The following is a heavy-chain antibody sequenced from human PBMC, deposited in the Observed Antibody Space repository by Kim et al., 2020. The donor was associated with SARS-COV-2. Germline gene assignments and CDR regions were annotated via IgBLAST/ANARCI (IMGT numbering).Heavy chain of an antibody. J-gene: IGHJ4*02. CDR3: ARGRELTLDY. CDR2: RP. V-gene: IGHV4-34*04. Sequence: RPTTNPPPKRGGTISVDTAKNQFSLKLSSVTAADTAVYYCARGRELTLDYWGQGTLVTVSS. D-gene: IGHD3-10*01.